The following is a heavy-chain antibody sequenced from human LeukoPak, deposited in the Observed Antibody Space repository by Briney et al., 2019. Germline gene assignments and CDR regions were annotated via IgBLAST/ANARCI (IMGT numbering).Heavy chain of an antibody. CDR2: ISAYNGNT. CDR3: ARSKQGIAAAVPLDY. J-gene: IGHJ4*02. Sequence: ASVKVSCKASRYTFTSYGISWVRQPPGQGLEGMGWISAYNGNTNYAQKLQGRVTMTTDTSTSTAYMELRSLRSDDTAVYYCARSKQGIAAAVPLDYWGQGTLVTVSS. CDR1: RYTFTSYG. D-gene: IGHD6-13*01. V-gene: IGHV1-18*01.